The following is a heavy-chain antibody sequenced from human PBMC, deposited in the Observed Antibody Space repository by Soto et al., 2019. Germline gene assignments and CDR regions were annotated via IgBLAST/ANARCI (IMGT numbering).Heavy chain of an antibody. Sequence: EVQLVESGGDLVQPGGSLRLSCAASGFTVSSNYMTWVRQAPGQGLEWVSVIQTGGSTYYADSVKGRFIISRDNSKNTLYLQMNSLRAEDTAVYYCARGGRLCSCMNYWGQGTLVTVSS. V-gene: IGHV3-66*01. D-gene: IGHD2-8*01. CDR1: GFTVSSNY. CDR2: IQTGGST. CDR3: ARGGRLCSCMNY. J-gene: IGHJ4*02.